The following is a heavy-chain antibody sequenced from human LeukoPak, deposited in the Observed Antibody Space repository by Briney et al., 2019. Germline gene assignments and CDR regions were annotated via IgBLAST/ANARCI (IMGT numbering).Heavy chain of an antibody. CDR1: GGSISSGGYY. J-gene: IGHJ2*01. CDR3: ARASYVEWLLTINWYFDL. CDR2: IYHSGST. V-gene: IGHV4-30-2*01. D-gene: IGHD3-3*01. Sequence: PSETLSLTCTVSGGSISSGGYYWSWIRQPPGKGLEWIGYIYHSGSTYYNPSLKSRVTISVDRSKNQFSLKLSSVTAADTAVYYCARASYVEWLLTINWYFDLWGRGTLVTVSS.